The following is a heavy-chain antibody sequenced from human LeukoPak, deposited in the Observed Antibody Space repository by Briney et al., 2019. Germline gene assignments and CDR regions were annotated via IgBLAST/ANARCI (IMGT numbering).Heavy chain of an antibody. V-gene: IGHV3-23*01. J-gene: IGHJ4*02. D-gene: IGHD6-13*01. Sequence: GGSLRLSCAASGFTFSSYAMSWVRQAPGKGLEWVSAISGSGGSTYYADSVKGRFTISRDNSKNTLYLQMNSLRAEDTAVYYCAKVDDWSGYSSSWYSFDYWGQGTLVTVSS. CDR3: AKVDDWSGYSSSWYSFDY. CDR2: ISGSGGST. CDR1: GFTFSSYA.